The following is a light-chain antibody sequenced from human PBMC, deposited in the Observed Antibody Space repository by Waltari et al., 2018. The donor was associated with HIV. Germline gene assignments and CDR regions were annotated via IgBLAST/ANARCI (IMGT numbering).Light chain of an antibody. J-gene: IGKJ4*01. CDR3: QQYYKWPPLT. CDR2: GAS. Sequence: EIVMTQSPATLYVFPGDRATLPCRASQSVSSNLAWYQQKPGQAPKPLIYGASTRATGIPARFSGSGSGTEFTLTISSLQSEDFAVYYCQQYYKWPPLTFGGGTKVEI. CDR1: QSVSSN. V-gene: IGKV3-15*01.